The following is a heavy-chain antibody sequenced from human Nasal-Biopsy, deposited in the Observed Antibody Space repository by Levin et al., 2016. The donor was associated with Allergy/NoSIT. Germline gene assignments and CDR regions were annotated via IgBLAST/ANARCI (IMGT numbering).Heavy chain of an antibody. D-gene: IGHD7-27*01. J-gene: IGHJ4*02. V-gene: IGHV1-2*02. CDR3: ARDPSVNGDTYFDY. Sequence: ASVKVSCKASGYTFTDHFVQWVRQAPGQGLEWMGWVNPKSGGTNYPDKFQDRVTMTRDTSISTAYLELNRLTSDDTAVYFCARDPSVNGDTYFDYWGQGTLVTVSS. CDR2: VNPKSGGT. CDR1: GYTFTDHF.